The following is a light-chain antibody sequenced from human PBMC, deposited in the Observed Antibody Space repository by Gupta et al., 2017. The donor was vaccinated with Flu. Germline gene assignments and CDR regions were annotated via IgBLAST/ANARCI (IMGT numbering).Light chain of an antibody. J-gene: IGLJ2*01. CDR1: SLRNSY. CDR2: AKN. Sequence: SSELTQDPAVSVALGQTVRLTCQRASLRNSYASWYQQKQGQAPVLVIYAKNSRPAGIQDRCSGSSSGNTASSNITGAQAEDEDDYYCYSRESTDNHQSVFGGGTKLTVL. V-gene: IGLV3-19*01. CDR3: YSRESTDNHQSV.